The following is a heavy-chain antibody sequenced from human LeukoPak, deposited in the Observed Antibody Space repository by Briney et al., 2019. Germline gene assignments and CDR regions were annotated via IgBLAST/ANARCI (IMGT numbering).Heavy chain of an antibody. Sequence: SQTLSLTCTVSGGSISSGDYYWSWIRQPPGKGLEWIGYIYYSGSTYYNPSLKSRVTISVDTSENQFSLKLSSVTAADTAVYYCARTRITIFGVVIPAFDIWGQGTMVTVSS. J-gene: IGHJ3*02. D-gene: IGHD3-3*01. CDR3: ARTRITIFGVVIPAFDI. V-gene: IGHV4-30-4*01. CDR2: IYYSGST. CDR1: GGSISSGDYY.